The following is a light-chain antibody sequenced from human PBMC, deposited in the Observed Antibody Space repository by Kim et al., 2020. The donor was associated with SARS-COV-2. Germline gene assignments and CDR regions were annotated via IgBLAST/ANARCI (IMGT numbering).Light chain of an antibody. CDR1: SSDVGGYNY. J-gene: IGLJ2*01. CDR3: SSYTSRSTVV. CDR2: DVS. Sequence: GQSITISCTGTSSDVGGYNYVSWYQQHPGKAPKLMIYDVSKRPSGVSNRFSGSKSGNTASLTISGLQAEDEADYYCSSYTSRSTVVFGGGTKVTVL. V-gene: IGLV2-14*04.